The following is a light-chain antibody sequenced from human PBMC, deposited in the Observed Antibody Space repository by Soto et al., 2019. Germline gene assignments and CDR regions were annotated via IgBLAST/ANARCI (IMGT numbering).Light chain of an antibody. CDR2: APS. Sequence: AIRMTQSPSSLSASTGDRVTITCRASQGISSYLAWYQKKPGKAPKLLIYAPSTLQSGDPSTFSGSGSGTDFTLTISCLQSEDFATYYCQQYYSYPRTFGQGTKVEIK. V-gene: IGKV1-8*01. CDR1: QGISSY. J-gene: IGKJ1*01. CDR3: QQYYSYPRT.